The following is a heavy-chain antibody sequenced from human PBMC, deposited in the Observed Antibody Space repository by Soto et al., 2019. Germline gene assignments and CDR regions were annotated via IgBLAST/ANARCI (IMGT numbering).Heavy chain of an antibody. CDR3: ASDLPYYYYGLDV. CDR2: INHSGST. CDR1: GGSFSGYY. Sequence: PSETLSLTCAVYGGSFSGYYWSWIRQPPGKGLEWIGEINHSGSTNYNPSLKSRVTISVDTSKNQFSLKLSSVTAADTAVYYCASDLPYYYYGLDVWGRGSTVTVSS. V-gene: IGHV4-34*01. J-gene: IGHJ6*02.